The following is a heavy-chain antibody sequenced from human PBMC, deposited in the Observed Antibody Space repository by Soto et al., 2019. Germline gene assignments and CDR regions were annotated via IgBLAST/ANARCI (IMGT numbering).Heavy chain of an antibody. J-gene: IGHJ4*02. V-gene: IGHV3-11*01. CDR3: ARDLYSSGWFCDY. CDR1: GFTFSDYY. CDR2: ISSSGSTI. Sequence: GGSLRLSCAASGFTFSDYYMSWIRQAPGKGLEWVSYISSSGSTIYYADSVKGRFAISRDNAKNSLYLQMNSLRAEDTAVYYCARDLYSSGWFCDYWGQGTLVTVSS. D-gene: IGHD6-19*01.